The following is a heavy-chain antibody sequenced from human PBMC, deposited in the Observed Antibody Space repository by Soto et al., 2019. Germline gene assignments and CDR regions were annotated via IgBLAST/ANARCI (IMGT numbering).Heavy chain of an antibody. D-gene: IGHD3-9*01. J-gene: IGHJ6*02. V-gene: IGHV3-30-3*01. CDR1: GFTFSSYA. CDR3: ARVLQEYYDILTGYLIGPGTHPYPDYYYYGMDV. Sequence: QVQLVESGGGVVQPGRSLRLSCAASGFTFSSYAMHWVRQAPGKGLEWVAVISYDGSNKYYADSVKGRFTISRDNSKNTLYLQMNSLRAEDTAVYYCARVLQEYYDILTGYLIGPGTHPYPDYYYYGMDVWGQGTTVTVSS. CDR2: ISYDGSNK.